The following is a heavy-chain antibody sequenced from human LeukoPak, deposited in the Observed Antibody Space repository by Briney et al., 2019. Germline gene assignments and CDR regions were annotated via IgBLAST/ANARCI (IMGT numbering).Heavy chain of an antibody. CDR1: GFTFSSYW. Sequence: GGSLRLSCAASGFTFSSYWMSWVRQAPGKGLEWVANIKQDGSEKYYVDSVKGRFTISRDNAKNSLYLQMNSLRAEDTAVYYCARVGGYSSSPYAFDIWGQGTMVTVSS. CDR3: ARVGGYSSSPYAFDI. CDR2: IKQDGSEK. V-gene: IGHV3-7*01. D-gene: IGHD6-6*01. J-gene: IGHJ3*02.